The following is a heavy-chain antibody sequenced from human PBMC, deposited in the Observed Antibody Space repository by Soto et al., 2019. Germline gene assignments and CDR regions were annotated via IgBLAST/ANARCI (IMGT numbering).Heavy chain of an antibody. CDR3: AKDMYSSSSYFDY. D-gene: IGHD6-6*01. J-gene: IGHJ4*02. Sequence: GSLRLSCAASGFTFSSYAMSWVRQAPGKGLEWVSAISGSGGSTYYADSVKGRFTISRDNSKNTLYLRMNSLRAEDTAVYYCAKDMYSSSSYFDYWGQGTLVTVSS. CDR1: GFTFSSYA. CDR2: ISGSGGST. V-gene: IGHV3-23*01.